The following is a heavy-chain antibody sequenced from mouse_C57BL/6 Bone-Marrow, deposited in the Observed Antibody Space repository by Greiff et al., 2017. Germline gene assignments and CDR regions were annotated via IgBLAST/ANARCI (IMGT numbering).Heavy chain of an antibody. CDR1: GFTFSSYG. CDR3: ARQRGYYDGSSRWYFDG. J-gene: IGHJ1*03. D-gene: IGHD1-1*01. CDR2: ISSGGSYT. Sequence: EVKLVESGGDLVKPGGSLKLSCAASGFTFSSYGMSWVRQTPDKRLEWVATISSGGSYTYYPDSVKGRFTISRDNAKNTLYLQMSSLKSEDTAMYYCARQRGYYDGSSRWYFDGWGTGTTVTVSS. V-gene: IGHV5-6*01.